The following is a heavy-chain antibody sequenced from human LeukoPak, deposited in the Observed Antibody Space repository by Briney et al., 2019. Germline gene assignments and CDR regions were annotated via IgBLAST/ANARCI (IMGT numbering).Heavy chain of an antibody. J-gene: IGHJ4*02. D-gene: IGHD3-22*01. V-gene: IGHV1-69*10. CDR2: IIPILGIA. CDR3: ARDLSPNYYDSSGYLH. CDR1: GGTFSSYA. Sequence: GASVTVSCKASGGTFSSYAISWVRQAPGQGLEWMGRIIPILGIANYAQKFQGRVTITADKSTSTAYMELSSLRSEDTAVYYCARDLSPNYYDSSGYLHWGQGTLVTVSS.